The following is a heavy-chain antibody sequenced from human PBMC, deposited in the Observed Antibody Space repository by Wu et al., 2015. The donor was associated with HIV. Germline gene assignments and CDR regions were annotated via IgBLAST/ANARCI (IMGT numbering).Heavy chain of an antibody. CDR1: GGTFKSYS. Sequence: QVHLVQSGAEVNKPGSSVKVSCKASGGTFKSYSISWVRQAPGQGLEWMGRIIPTSRTTNYAQKLLGRVTISADESTTTAYMELSSLTSDDTAVYYCARDAVREGYYYLDVWGQGTMVTVSS. CDR3: ARDAVREGYYYLDV. J-gene: IGHJ6*02. V-gene: IGHV1-69*13. CDR2: IIPTSRTT. D-gene: IGHD3-10*01.